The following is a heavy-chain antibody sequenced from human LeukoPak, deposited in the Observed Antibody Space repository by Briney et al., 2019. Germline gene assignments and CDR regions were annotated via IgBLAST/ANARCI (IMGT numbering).Heavy chain of an antibody. CDR2: ISGNGAAT. D-gene: IGHD3-10*01. Sequence: GGSLRLSCAASGFTFSGSAMSWVRQAPGKGLEWVSAISGNGAATFYADSVKGRFTISRDNSKNTLYLQMNSLRAEDTAVYYCAKDGPFGGLDYWGQGTLVTVSS. CDR1: GFTFSGSA. V-gene: IGHV3-23*01. J-gene: IGHJ4*02. CDR3: AKDGPFGGLDY.